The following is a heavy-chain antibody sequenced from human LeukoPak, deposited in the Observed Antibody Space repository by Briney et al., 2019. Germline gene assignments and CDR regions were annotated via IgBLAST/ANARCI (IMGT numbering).Heavy chain of an antibody. D-gene: IGHD2-15*01. V-gene: IGHV3-30*03. J-gene: IGHJ6*03. CDR2: ISYDGNNK. CDR3: ILGYCSAGSCYDMDV. Sequence: GGSLRLSCAASGFTFSNYGMHWVRQAPGKGLEWVAVISYDGNNKYYRDSVKGRFTISRDNARNTLYLQMNSLRAEDTAVYYCILGYCSAGSCYDMDVWGKGTTVTVS. CDR1: GFTFSNYG.